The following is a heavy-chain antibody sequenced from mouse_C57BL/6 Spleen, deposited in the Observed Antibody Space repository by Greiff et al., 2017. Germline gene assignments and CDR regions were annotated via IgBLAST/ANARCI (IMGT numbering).Heavy chain of an antibody. CDR2: IDPSDSYT. CDR1: GYTFTSYW. D-gene: IGHD1-1*01. V-gene: IGHV1-69*01. J-gene: IGHJ2*01. CDR3: ARVGSSSAVVATPMYY. Sequence: QVQLQQPGAELVMPGASVKLSCKASGYTFTSYWMHWVKQRPGQGLEWIGEIDPSDSYTNYNQTFTGKSTLTVGKSSSTAYMQLRSLTSEDSAVKYGARVGSSSAVVATPMYYWGQGTTLTVSS.